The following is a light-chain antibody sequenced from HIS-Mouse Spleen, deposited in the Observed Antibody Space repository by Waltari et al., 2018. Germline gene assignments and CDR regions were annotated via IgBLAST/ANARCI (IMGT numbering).Light chain of an antibody. CDR1: NIGSKS. V-gene: IGLV3-21*03. CDR2: EDS. J-gene: IGLJ2*01. Sequence: SYVLTQPPSVSVAPGKTARITCGGNNIGSKSVHWDQQKPGQGPVLVVYEDSDRPSGIPERFSGSNSGNTATLTISRAEAGDEADYYCQVWDSSSDHVVFGGGTKLTVL. CDR3: QVWDSSSDHVV.